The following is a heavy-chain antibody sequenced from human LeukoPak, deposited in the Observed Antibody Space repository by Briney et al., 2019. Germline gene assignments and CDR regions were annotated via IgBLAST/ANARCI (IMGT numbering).Heavy chain of an antibody. J-gene: IGHJ4*02. V-gene: IGHV1-18*04. CDR2: ISAYNGNT. CDR1: GYTFTSYG. Sequence: ASVTVSCKASGYTFTSYGISWVRQAPGQGLEWMGWISAYNGNTNYAQKLQGRVTMTTDTSTSTAYMELRSLRSDDTAVYYCARDHRIAVAGTEGYWGQGTLVTVSS. D-gene: IGHD6-19*01. CDR3: ARDHRIAVAGTEGY.